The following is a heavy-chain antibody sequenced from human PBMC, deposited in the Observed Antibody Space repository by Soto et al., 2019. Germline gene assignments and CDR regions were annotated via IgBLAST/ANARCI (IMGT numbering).Heavy chain of an antibody. D-gene: IGHD4-17*01. V-gene: IGHV4-39*01. Sequence: PSETLSLTCTVSGASIITDNYFWVCIRQSPRRGLELIGSISYSGRTYDNPSPQSRVTISIDASKNQFSLKLTSVTTADTAVYYCARRRASDYGGNHHPYYFDRWGQGALVTVSS. CDR1: GASIITDNYF. CDR3: ARRRASDYGGNHHPYYFDR. J-gene: IGHJ4*02. CDR2: ISYSGRT.